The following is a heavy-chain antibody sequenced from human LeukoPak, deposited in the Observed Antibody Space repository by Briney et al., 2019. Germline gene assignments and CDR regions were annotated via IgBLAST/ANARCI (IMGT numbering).Heavy chain of an antibody. D-gene: IGHD5-12*01. CDR3: ARDLATKSNAFDI. J-gene: IGHJ3*02. Sequence: GGSLRLSCAASGFTFSSYWMSWVRQAPGKGLEWVANIKQDGSEKYYVDSVKGRFTISRDNSKNTLYLQMNSLRAEDTAVYYCARDLATKSNAFDIWGQGTMVTVSS. V-gene: IGHV3-7*01. CDR2: IKQDGSEK. CDR1: GFTFSSYW.